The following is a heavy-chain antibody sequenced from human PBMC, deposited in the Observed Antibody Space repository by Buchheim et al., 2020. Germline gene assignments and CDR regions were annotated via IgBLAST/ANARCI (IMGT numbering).Heavy chain of an antibody. V-gene: IGHV3-23*01. J-gene: IGHJ6*02. D-gene: IGHD3-3*01. CDR2: ISGSGGST. CDR1: GFTFSSYA. CDR3: ARRGRFLEWNHYYYGMDV. Sequence: EVQLLESGGGLVQPGGSLRLSCAASGFTFSSYAMSWVRQAPGKGLEWVSAISGSGGSTYYADSVKGRFTISRDNSKNTLYLQMNSLRAEDTAVYYCARRGRFLEWNHYYYGMDVWGQGTT.